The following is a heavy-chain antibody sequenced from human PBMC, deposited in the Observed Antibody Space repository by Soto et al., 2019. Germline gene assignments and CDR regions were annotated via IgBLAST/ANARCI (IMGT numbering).Heavy chain of an antibody. Sequence: EMQLVESGGGLVQPGGSLRLSCAASGFTVSSSYMGWVRRAPGKGLEWVSSIYVDGRTYYADSVKDRFTISTDNSQDTLYLQMNSLRADDTAIYYCARHVGSCWYFDLWGRGTLVAVSS. CDR1: GFTVSSSY. D-gene: IGHD1-26*01. V-gene: IGHV3-66*04. CDR3: ARHVGSCWYFDL. CDR2: IYVDGRT. J-gene: IGHJ2*01.